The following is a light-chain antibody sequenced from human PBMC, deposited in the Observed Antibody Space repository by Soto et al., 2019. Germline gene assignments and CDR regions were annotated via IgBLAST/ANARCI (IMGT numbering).Light chain of an antibody. CDR3: QQFKTPPLT. CDR2: DAS. V-gene: IGKV1-16*01. J-gene: IGKJ4*01. Sequence: DLQMTQSPSSLSASTGDTVTITCRASQGIANFLAWFQQAPGKAPKLLIYDASTLYSGVPSRFGGSASGTDFTLTISSLQPEDFATYYCQQFKTPPLTFGGGTKVEMK. CDR1: QGIANF.